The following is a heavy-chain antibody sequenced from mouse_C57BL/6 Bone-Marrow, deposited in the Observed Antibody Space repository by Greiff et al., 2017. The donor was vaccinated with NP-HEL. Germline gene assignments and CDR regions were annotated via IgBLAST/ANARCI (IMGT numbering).Heavy chain of an antibody. V-gene: IGHV5-6*01. J-gene: IGHJ3*01. Sequence: EVQLVESGGDLVKPGGSLKLSCAASGFTFSSYGMSWVRQTPDTRLEWVATISSGGSYTYYPDSVKGRFTISRDNAKNTLYLQMSSLKSEDTAMYYCARHQPSKGFAYWGQGTLVTVSA. CDR1: GFTFSSYG. CDR3: ARHQPSKGFAY. D-gene: IGHD6-1*01. CDR2: ISSGGSYT.